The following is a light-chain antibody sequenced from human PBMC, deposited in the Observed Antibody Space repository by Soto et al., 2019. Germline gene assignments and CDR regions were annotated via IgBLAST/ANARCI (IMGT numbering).Light chain of an antibody. J-gene: IGKJ1*01. CDR2: GAS. CDR3: QQYGSSRWT. V-gene: IGKV3-20*01. CDR1: QSVSSN. Sequence: DIVLTQSPGTLPLSPGERATLSCRASQSVSSNLAWYQQKPGQAPRLLIYGASSRATGIPDRFSGSGSGTDFTLTISRLEPEDFAVYYCQQYGSSRWTFGQGTKVDIK.